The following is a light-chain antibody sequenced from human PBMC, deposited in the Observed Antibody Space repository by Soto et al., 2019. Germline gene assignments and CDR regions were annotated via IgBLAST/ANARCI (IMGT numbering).Light chain of an antibody. CDR3: EQYKSYPWT. J-gene: IGKJ1*01. CDR2: KAS. V-gene: IGKV1-5*03. CDR1: QSISSW. Sequence: DNHMTQSPSTLSASVGDRVTITCRASQSISSWLAWYQQKPGKAPNLLIYKASGLRSGVPSRFSSSGSRTEFTLTTSSLPADYSATYYCEQYKSYPWTLSLVTKVDIK.